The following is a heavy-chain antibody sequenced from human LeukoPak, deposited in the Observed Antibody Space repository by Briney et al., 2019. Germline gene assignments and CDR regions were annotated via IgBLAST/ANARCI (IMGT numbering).Heavy chain of an antibody. J-gene: IGHJ6*02. CDR2: ISSCSSYI. Sequence: PGGSLRLSCAASGFTFSSYSMNWVRQAPGKGLEWVSSISSCSSYIYYADSVKGRFTISRDNAKNSLYLQINSLRAEDTAVYYCARDSYYGSGRATYYYYGMDVWGQGTTVTVSS. V-gene: IGHV3-21*01. CDR3: ARDSYYGSGRATYYYYGMDV. CDR1: GFTFSSYS. D-gene: IGHD3-10*01.